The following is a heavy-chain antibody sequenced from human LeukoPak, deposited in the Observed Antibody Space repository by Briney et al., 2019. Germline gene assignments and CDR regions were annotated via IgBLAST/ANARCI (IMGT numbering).Heavy chain of an antibody. V-gene: IGHV3-30*02. CDR2: IRYDGSIK. D-gene: IGHD2-8*01. CDR3: AKYILYHGAFDI. Sequence: GGSLRLSCAASGFTFSNYGLHWVRQAPGKGLEWVAFIRYDGSIKYHADSVRGRFTISRDNAKNSLYLQMNSLEAEDTAVYYCAKYILYHGAFDIWGQGTMVTVSS. CDR1: GFTFSNYG. J-gene: IGHJ3*02.